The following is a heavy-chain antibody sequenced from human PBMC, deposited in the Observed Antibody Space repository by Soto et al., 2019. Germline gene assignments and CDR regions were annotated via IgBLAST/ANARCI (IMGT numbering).Heavy chain of an antibody. J-gene: IGHJ4*02. Sequence: GGSLRLSCAASGFTFSGSAMHWVRQASGKGLEWVGRIRSKANSYATAYAASVKGRFTISRDDSKNTAYLQMNSLKTEDTAVYYCTRQVGDRPTRSHDYWGQGTLVTVSS. V-gene: IGHV3-73*01. CDR1: GFTFSGSA. CDR3: TRQVGDRPTRSHDY. CDR2: IRSKANSYAT. D-gene: IGHD3-16*01.